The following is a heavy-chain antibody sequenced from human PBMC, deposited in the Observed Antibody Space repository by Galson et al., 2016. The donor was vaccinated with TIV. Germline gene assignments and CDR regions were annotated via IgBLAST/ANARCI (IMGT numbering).Heavy chain of an antibody. CDR3: ARDKNDYGVDAFDI. J-gene: IGHJ3*02. D-gene: IGHD4-17*01. CDR1: GGSINSGGYY. Sequence: TLSLTCTVSGGSINSGGYYWSWLRQHPGKGLEWIGYIYYSGTTQYNPSLQSRVTISVDTSKTQFSLNLSSVTAADTAVYYCARDKNDYGVDAFDIWGQGTMVTVSS. CDR2: IYYSGTT. V-gene: IGHV4-31*03.